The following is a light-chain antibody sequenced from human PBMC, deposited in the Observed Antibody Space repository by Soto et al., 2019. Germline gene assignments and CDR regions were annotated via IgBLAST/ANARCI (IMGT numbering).Light chain of an antibody. Sequence: EIVLPQSPGTLSLSPGARATLFCRASQSLSSTYLAWYQPRPGQAPRLLIFGASNRATGIPDRVRGSGSGTDFTLTISRLEPGEFAVYYCQRYGSSSLSFGGGTKVDIK. V-gene: IGKV3-20*01. J-gene: IGKJ4*01. CDR1: QSLSSTY. CDR3: QRYGSSSLS. CDR2: GAS.